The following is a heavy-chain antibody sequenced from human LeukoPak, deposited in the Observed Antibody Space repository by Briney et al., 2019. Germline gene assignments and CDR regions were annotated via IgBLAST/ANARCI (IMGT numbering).Heavy chain of an antibody. J-gene: IGHJ3*02. CDR3: ARDADGDLYAFDI. D-gene: IGHD4-17*01. V-gene: IGHV4-59*01. Sequence: SETLSLTCTVSGGSISSYYWSWIRQPPGKGLEWIGYIYYSGSTNYNPSLKSRVTISVDTSKNQFSLKLSSVTAADTAVYYCARDADGDLYAFDIWGQGTMVTASS. CDR2: IYYSGST. CDR1: GGSISSYY.